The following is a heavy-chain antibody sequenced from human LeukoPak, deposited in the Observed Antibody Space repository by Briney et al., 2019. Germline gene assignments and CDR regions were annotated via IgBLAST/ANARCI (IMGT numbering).Heavy chain of an antibody. CDR2: INQDGSGK. V-gene: IGHV3-7*03. CDR1: GFTFSNYW. D-gene: IGHD3-22*01. J-gene: IGHJ4*02. Sequence: AGGSLRLSCAASGFTFSNYWMSWVRQAPRKGLEWVANINQDGSGKSYVDSVKGRFTISRDNAKNSLYLQMNSLRAEDTALYHCARGYRITMIVVVITGFYYFDYWGQGTLVTVSS. CDR3: ARGYRITMIVVVITGFYYFDY.